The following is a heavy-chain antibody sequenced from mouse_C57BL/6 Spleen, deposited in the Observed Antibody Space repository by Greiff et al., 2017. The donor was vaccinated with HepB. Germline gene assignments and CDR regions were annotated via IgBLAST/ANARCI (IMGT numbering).Heavy chain of an antibody. CDR1: GYTFTGYW. CDR3: ARSRSCDCIAMDY. V-gene: IGHV1-9*01. J-gene: IGHJ4*01. CDR2: ILPGSGST. Sequence: QVHVKQSGAELMKPGASVKLSCKATGYTFTGYWIEWVKQRPGHGLEWIGAILPGSGSTNYNEKFKGKTTLTADTSSNTTYMQRSSLTTKDSAIYYSARSRSCDCIAMDYWGQGTSVTVSS. D-gene: IGHD2-4*01.